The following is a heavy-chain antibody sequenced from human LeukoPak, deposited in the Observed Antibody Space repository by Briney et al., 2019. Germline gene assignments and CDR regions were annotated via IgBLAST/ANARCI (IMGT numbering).Heavy chain of an antibody. CDR2: IIPIFGTA. D-gene: IGHD2-2*02. CDR1: GGTFSSYA. V-gene: IGHV1-69*05. J-gene: IGHJ6*03. CDR3: ARSGVVVVPAAILTERHYYMDV. Sequence: SVKVSCKASGGTFSSYAISWVRQAPGQGLEWMGGIIPIFGTANYAQKFQGRVTITTDESTSTAYMELSSLRSEDTAVYYCARSGVVVVPAAILTERHYYMDVWGKGTTVTVSS.